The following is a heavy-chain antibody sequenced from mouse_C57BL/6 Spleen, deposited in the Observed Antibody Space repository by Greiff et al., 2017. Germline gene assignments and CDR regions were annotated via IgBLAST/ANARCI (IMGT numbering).Heavy chain of an antibody. CDR2: IDPSDSYT. V-gene: IGHV1-69*01. CDR1: GYTFTSYW. J-gene: IGHJ4*01. D-gene: IGHD4-1*01. CDR3: ARSGTGTGAMDY. Sequence: VQLQQSGAELVMPGASVKLSCKASGYTFTSYWMHWVKQRPGQGLEWIGEIDPSDSYTNYNQKFKGKSTLTVDKSSSTAYMQLSSLTSEDSAVYYCARSGTGTGAMDYWGQGTSVTVSS.